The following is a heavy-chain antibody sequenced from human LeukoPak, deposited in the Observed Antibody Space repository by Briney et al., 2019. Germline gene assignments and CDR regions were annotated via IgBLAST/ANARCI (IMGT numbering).Heavy chain of an antibody. Sequence: PSETLSLTCSVSSGSISSRSYYWGWIRQPPGKGLEWIGSIYYSGTTSYTPSLKRRVTISVDTSNNQFSLKVTSVTAAGTAIYYCVRLSAGAVRSSFYYMDVWGKGTTVTVSS. D-gene: IGHD6-6*01. CDR1: SGSISSRSYY. CDR3: VRLSAGAVRSSFYYMDV. J-gene: IGHJ6*03. V-gene: IGHV4-39*01. CDR2: IYYSGTT.